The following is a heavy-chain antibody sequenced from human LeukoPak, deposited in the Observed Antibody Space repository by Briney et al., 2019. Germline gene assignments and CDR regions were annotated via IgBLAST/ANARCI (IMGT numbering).Heavy chain of an antibody. J-gene: IGHJ2*01. D-gene: IGHD4/OR15-4a*01. V-gene: IGHV3-74*03. CDR3: ARVHWYFDF. CDR2: LNGDGSIT. CDR1: GFTFRSHW. Sequence: GGSLRLSCAASGFTFRSHWMHWVRQAPGKGLVWVSRLNGDGSITTYADPVKGRFTISRDNAKNTLYLQMNSLRAEDTAVYYCARVHWYFDFWGRGTLVTVSS.